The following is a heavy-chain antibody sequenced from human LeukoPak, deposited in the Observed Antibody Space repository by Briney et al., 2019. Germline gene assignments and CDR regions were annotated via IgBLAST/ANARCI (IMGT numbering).Heavy chain of an antibody. Sequence: PGGSLRLSCAGSGFTFSDFWMTWVRQTPGKGLEWVANIKEDGTEKNLVDSVKGRFTISRDNTKNLLFLEMNNLRGDDTAIYYCAREQVVVGRGYYGMDVWGQGTTVTVSS. CDR2: IKEDGTEK. CDR1: GFTFSDFW. V-gene: IGHV3-7*01. D-gene: IGHD2-2*01. CDR3: AREQVVVGRGYYGMDV. J-gene: IGHJ6*02.